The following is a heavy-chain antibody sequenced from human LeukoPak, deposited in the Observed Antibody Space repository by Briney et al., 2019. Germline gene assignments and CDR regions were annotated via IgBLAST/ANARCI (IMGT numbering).Heavy chain of an antibody. D-gene: IGHD5-18*01. J-gene: IGHJ6*03. CDR3: ARTDTAMVTRYYYYYYMDV. V-gene: IGHV4-61*02. CDR2: IYTSGST. Sequence: SETLSLTCTVSGGSISSGSYYWSSIRQPAGEGLEWFGRIYTSGSTHYNPSLKSRVTISVHTSKNQSSLKLSSVTAADTAVYYCARTDTAMVTRYYYYYYMDVWGKGTTVTVS. CDR1: GGSISSGSYY.